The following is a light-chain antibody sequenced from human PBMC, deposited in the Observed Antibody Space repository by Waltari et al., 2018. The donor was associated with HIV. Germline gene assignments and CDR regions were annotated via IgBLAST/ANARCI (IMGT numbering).Light chain of an antibody. V-gene: IGLV1-47*01. CDR2: RNN. CDR3: ATWDDSLSGSVL. J-gene: IGLJ2*01. CDR1: RYNIGSNY. Sequence: QSVLTQPPSASGTPGQRVTISCSGSRYNIGSNYVYWYQDLPGTAPKLLTYRNNQRPSGVPYRFSGSKSGTSASLAISGLRSDDEAAYYCATWDDSLSGSVLFGGGTKLTVL.